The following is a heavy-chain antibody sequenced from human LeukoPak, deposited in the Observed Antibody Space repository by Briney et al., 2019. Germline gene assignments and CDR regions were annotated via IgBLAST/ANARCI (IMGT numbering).Heavy chain of an antibody. J-gene: IGHJ4*02. D-gene: IGHD2-2*01. CDR3: AKDHNPSFIVVVPAAIDY. CDR2: ISGSGGST. V-gene: IGHV3-23*01. Sequence: PGGSLRLSCAASGFTFSSYAMSWVRQAPGKGLEWVSAISGSGGSTYYADSVKGRFTISRDNSKNTLYLQMNSLRAEDTAVYYCAKDHNPSFIVVVPAAIDYWGQGTLVTVSS. CDR1: GFTFSSYA.